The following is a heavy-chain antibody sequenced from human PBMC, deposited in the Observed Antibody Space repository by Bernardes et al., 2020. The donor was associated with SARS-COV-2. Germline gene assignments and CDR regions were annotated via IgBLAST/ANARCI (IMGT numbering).Heavy chain of an antibody. CDR1: GGSVSSSSYY. J-gene: IGHJ6*02. Sequence: SEPLSLTCTVSGGSVSSSSYYWNWLMQSPGKGLEWIGNVFDSGRPTYNPSFQSRVSMSVDASKNQLSLRLSSVTTADTAVYYCARVVTCGEDCSVFYYYGMDVWGQGTTVTVSS. D-gene: IGHD2-21*02. V-gene: IGHV4-61*01. CDR3: ARVVTCGEDCSVFYYYGMDV. CDR2: VFDSGRP.